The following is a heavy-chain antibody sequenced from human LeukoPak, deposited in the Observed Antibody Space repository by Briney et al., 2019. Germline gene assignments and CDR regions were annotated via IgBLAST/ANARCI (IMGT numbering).Heavy chain of an antibody. CDR2: ISGSGGSA. J-gene: IGHJ4*02. V-gene: IGHV3-23*01. D-gene: IGHD5/OR15-5a*01. CDR3: TKDLGVYNNDGAHY. CDR1: GFTFNNYA. Sequence: GGSLRLSCAASGFTFNNYAMTWVRQAPGKGLEWVSGISGSGGSAYYADSVKGRFTISRDNSKNTLYLQMNSLRVEDTAIYFCTKDLGVYNNDGAHYWGQGTLVTVSS.